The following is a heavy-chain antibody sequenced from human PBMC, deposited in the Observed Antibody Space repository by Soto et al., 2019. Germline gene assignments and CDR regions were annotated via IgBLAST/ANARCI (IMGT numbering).Heavy chain of an antibody. V-gene: IGHV1-18*01. CDR2: ISAYNGNT. CDR1: GYTFTSYG. J-gene: IGHJ4*02. Sequence: ASVKVSCKASGYTFTSYGISWVRQAPGQGLEWMGWISAYNGNTNYAQKLQGRVTMTTDTSTSTAYMELRSLRSDDTAVYYCARDLGYCTNGVCYKGDGNFDYWGQGTLVTVSS. D-gene: IGHD2-8*01. CDR3: ARDLGYCTNGVCYKGDGNFDY.